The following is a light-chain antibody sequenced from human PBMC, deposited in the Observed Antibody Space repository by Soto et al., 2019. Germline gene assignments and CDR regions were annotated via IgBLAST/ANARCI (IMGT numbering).Light chain of an antibody. J-gene: IGKJ1*01. Sequence: DIQMTQSPSTLSASVGDRVTITCRASQSISSWLAWYQQKPGKAPKLLIYKASSLESGVPSRFSGSGSGTLFSLTIRGLQPDDFATYYFQQYNSYWTFGQGNKVEIK. CDR2: KAS. CDR3: QQYNSYWT. CDR1: QSISSW. V-gene: IGKV1-5*03.